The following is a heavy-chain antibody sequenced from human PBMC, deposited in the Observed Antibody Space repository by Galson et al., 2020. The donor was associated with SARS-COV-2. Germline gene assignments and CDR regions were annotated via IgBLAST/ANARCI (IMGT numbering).Heavy chain of an antibody. D-gene: IGHD1-26*01. CDR2: IYTGVNT. CDR1: GGSISSGSYY. CDR3: ARESRWGLYFDH. J-gene: IGHJ4*02. V-gene: IGHV4-61*02. Sequence: SETLSLTCTVSGGSISSGSYYWSWIRQPAGKGLEWIGRIYTGVNTNYNPSLKSRVTISVDTSKNQFSLKLSSVTAADTAVYYCARESRWGLYFDHWGQGTLVTVSS.